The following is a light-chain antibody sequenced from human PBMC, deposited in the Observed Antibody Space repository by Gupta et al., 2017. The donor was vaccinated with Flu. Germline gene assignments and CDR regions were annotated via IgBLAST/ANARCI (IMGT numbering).Light chain of an antibody. J-gene: IGKJ2*01. CDR1: QSVRSN. Sequence: EIVMTQSLATLSVSPGERATFSCRASQSVRSNLAWYQQKPGQAPRLLMYGASTRATAIPARFSGSGSGTEFTLTISSLESEDFAVYYCQQYDNWPDTFGQGTKVEIK. V-gene: IGKV3-15*01. CDR3: QQYDNWPDT. CDR2: GAS.